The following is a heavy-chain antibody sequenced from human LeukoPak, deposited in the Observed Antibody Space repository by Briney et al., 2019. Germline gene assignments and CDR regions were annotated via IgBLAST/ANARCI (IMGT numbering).Heavy chain of an antibody. Sequence: SETLSLTCTVSGGSISSYYWSWIRQPAGEGLEWIGRIYTSGSTNYNPSLKSRVTMSVDTSKNQFSLKLSSVTAADTAVYYCARDRSIFWSGPNWFDPWGQATLVSVSS. CDR1: GGSISSYY. D-gene: IGHD3-3*01. J-gene: IGHJ5*02. CDR2: IYTSGST. V-gene: IGHV4-4*07. CDR3: ARDRSIFWSGPNWFDP.